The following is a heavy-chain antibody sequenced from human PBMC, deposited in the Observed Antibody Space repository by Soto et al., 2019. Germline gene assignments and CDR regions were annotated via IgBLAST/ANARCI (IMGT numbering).Heavy chain of an antibody. CDR1: DGSISSSKS. D-gene: IGHD6-13*01. CDR2: IYHSGST. J-gene: IGHJ4*02. Sequence: SETRSPTCAVSDGSISSSKSWSCVRQPPGKVLEWIGEIYHSGSTNYNPSLKSRVTISVDKSKNQFSLKLSSVTAADTAVYYCARVRQQDFDYWGQGTLVTVAS. V-gene: IGHV4-4*02. CDR3: ARVRQQDFDY.